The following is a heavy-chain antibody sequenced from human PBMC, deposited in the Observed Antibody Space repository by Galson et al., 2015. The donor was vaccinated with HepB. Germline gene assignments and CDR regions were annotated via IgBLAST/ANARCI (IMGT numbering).Heavy chain of an antibody. J-gene: IGHJ3*02. CDR3: ARHLAAAGIDAFDI. V-gene: IGHV5-51*01. CDR1: GYSFTSHW. CDR2: IYPGGSDT. D-gene: IGHD6-13*01. Sequence: SGAEVNKQGESLKISCKGSGYSFTSHWLGWVRQMPGEGLEGLGIIYPGGSDTKYSPSFQGQVTISADQSISTAYLQWNSLKASDTAMYYCARHLAAAGIDAFDIWGQGTMVTVSS.